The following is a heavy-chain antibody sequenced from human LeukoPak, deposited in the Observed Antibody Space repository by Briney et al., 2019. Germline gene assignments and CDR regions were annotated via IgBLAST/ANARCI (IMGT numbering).Heavy chain of an antibody. V-gene: IGHV5-51*01. CDR1: GYSFTSYW. Sequence: GESLKISCKGSGYSFTSYWIGWVRQMPGKGLEWMGIIYPGDSDTRYSPSFQGQVTISADKSISTAYLQWSSLKASDTAMYYCASLLDDYVWGSYRYPTPNAFDIWGQGTMVTVSS. J-gene: IGHJ3*02. CDR3: ASLLDDYVWGSYRYPTPNAFDI. CDR2: IYPGDSDT. D-gene: IGHD3-16*02.